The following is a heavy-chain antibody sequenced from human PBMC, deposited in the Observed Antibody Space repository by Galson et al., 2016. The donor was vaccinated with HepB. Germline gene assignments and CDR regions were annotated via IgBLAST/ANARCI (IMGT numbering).Heavy chain of an antibody. Sequence: SLRLSCAASGFTFSDHGVSWVRQVPGKGLEWVSAISGSGGSTYYADSVKGRFTISRDNSKNTLYLQMNNLRAEDTAIYYCAKDRSARGTALFDYWGQGTLVTVSS. CDR1: GFTFSDHG. CDR2: ISGSGGST. CDR3: AKDRSARGTALFDY. V-gene: IGHV3-23*01. J-gene: IGHJ4*02. D-gene: IGHD1-7*01.